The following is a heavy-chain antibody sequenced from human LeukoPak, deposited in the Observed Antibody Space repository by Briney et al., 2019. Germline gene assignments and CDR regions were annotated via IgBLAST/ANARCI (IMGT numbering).Heavy chain of an antibody. D-gene: IGHD3-3*01. V-gene: IGHV1-69*13. CDR1: GGTFSSYA. CDR2: IIPIFGTA. J-gene: IGHJ6*02. CDR3: ARVSPGSPYYDFWSGEYGMDV. Sequence: SVNVSCKASGGTFSSYAISWVRQAPGQGLEWMGGIIPIFGTANYAQKFQGRVTITADESTSTAYMELSSLRSEDTAVYYCARVSPGSPYYDFWSGEYGMDVWGQGTTVTVSS.